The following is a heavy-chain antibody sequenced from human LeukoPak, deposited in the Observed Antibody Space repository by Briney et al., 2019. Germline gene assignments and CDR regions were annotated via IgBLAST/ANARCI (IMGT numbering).Heavy chain of an antibody. D-gene: IGHD6-19*01. CDR1: GFPFSTYA. J-gene: IGHJ4*02. V-gene: IGHV3-23*01. CDR3: AKDSGWPFDY. CDR2: TSGNGAKT. Sequence: GGCLRLSCAASGFPFSTYALSWVRQAPGKGLEWVSATSGNGAKTYYAGSVRGRFTISRDNSRNTLYLQMNSLRAEDTAVYYCAKDSGWPFDYWGQGTLVTASS.